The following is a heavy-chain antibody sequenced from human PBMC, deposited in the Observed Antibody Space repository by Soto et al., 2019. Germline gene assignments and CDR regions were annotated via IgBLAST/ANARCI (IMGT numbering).Heavy chain of an antibody. CDR2: MNQDGSEK. V-gene: IGHV3-7*01. J-gene: IGHJ4*02. CDR1: GFTFSSYW. Sequence: EVQLVESGGGLVQPGGSLRLSCAASGFTFSSYWMSWVRQTPGEGLEWVANMNQDGSEKYYVDSMKGRFTISRDNAKXSLYLQMNSLRAEDTAVYYCARDRVGTTRDKAPDFWGQGTLVTVSS. CDR3: ARDRVGTTRDKAPDF. D-gene: IGHD1-26*01.